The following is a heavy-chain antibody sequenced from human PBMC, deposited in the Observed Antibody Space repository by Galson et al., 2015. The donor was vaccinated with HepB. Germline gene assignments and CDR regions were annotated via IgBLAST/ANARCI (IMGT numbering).Heavy chain of an antibody. Sequence: LRLSCAASGFTFDDYAMHWVRQAPGKGLEWVSGISWNSGSIGYADSVKGRFTISRDNAKNSLYLQMNSLRAEDTALYYCAKGLDIVVVPAALPFDAFDIWGQGTMVAVSS. V-gene: IGHV3-9*01. D-gene: IGHD2-2*01. CDR1: GFTFDDYA. CDR3: AKGLDIVVVPAALPFDAFDI. J-gene: IGHJ3*02. CDR2: ISWNSGSI.